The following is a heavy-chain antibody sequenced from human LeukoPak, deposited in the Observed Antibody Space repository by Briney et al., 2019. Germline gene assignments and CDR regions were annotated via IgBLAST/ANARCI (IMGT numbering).Heavy chain of an antibody. D-gene: IGHD5-18*01. J-gene: IGHJ4*02. CDR3: ARDRLYSYGYRYFDY. V-gene: IGHV3-21*01. CDR2: ISSSSSYI. Sequence: PGGSLRLSCAASGFTFSSYSMNWVRQAPGKGLEWVSSISSSSSYIYYADSVKGRFTISRDNAKNSLYLQMNSLRAEDTAVYYCARDRLYSYGYRYFDYWGQGTLVTVSS. CDR1: GFTFSSYS.